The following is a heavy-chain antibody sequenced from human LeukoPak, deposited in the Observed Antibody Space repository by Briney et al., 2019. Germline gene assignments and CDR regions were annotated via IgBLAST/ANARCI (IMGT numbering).Heavy chain of an antibody. D-gene: IGHD5-18*01. Sequence: PSETLSLTCTVSGGSISSHYWSWLRQPPGKGLEWSGYIYYSGRTNYNPSLKSRVTISVDTSKNQLSLKLSSVTAADTAVYYCARDGYDAFDIWGQGTMVTVSS. CDR1: GGSISSHY. V-gene: IGHV4-59*11. CDR3: ARDGYDAFDI. CDR2: IYYSGRT. J-gene: IGHJ3*02.